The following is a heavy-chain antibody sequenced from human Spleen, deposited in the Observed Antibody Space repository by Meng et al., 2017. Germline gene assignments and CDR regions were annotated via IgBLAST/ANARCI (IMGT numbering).Heavy chain of an antibody. V-gene: IGHV4-61*01. J-gene: IGHJ4*02. CDR2: IYYSGST. CDR1: GGSVSSVNNY. CDR3: AREGSPTGRLYYFDY. D-gene: IGHD2-8*02. Sequence: SETLSLTCVVSGGSVSSVNNYWNWIRQPPGKGLEWIGYIYYSGSTNYNPSLKSRVTISVDTSKNQFSLKLSSVTAADTAVYYCAREGSPTGRLYYFDYWGQGTLVTVSS.